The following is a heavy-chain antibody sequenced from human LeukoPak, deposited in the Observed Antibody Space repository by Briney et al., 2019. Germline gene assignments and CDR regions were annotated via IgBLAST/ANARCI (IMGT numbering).Heavy chain of an antibody. J-gene: IGHJ4*02. D-gene: IGHD3-9*01. CDR1: GYTFTSSY. Sequence: ASVNVSCKASGYTFTSSYMHWVRQARGPPREGMGWISAYNGNTNYAQKLPGRVTMTRDTSTTTAYMELRSLRSDDAAVYYCARGSRPVYNLLTGKGYFDHWGQGTLLTVSS. CDR3: ARGSRPVYNLLTGKGYFDH. CDR2: ISAYNGNT. V-gene: IGHV1-18*04.